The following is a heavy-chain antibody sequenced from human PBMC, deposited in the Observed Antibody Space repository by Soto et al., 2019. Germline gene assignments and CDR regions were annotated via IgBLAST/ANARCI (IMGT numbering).Heavy chain of an antibody. D-gene: IGHD6-19*01. CDR3: SKPSSGLPPYYFDY. CDR2: ISGSGGST. Sequence: PVGSLRLSCAASGFTFSSYAMSWVRQAPGKGLEWVSAISGSGGSTYYADSVKGRFTISRDNSKNTLYLQMNSLRAEDTAVYYCSKPSSGLPPYYFDYWGQGTLVTVSS. J-gene: IGHJ4*02. V-gene: IGHV3-23*01. CDR1: GFTFSSYA.